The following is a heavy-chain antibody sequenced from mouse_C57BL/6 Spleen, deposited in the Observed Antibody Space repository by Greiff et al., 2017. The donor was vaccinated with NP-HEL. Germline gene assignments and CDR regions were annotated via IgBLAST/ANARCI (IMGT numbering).Heavy chain of an antibody. V-gene: IGHV2-2*01. CDR1: GFSLTSYG. Sequence: QVHVKQSGPGLVQPSQSLSITCTVSGFSLTSYGVHWVRQSPGKGLEWLGVIWSGGSTDYNAAFISRLSISKDNSKSQVFFKMNSLQADDTAIYYCARLNYEGYYAMDYWGQGTSVTVSS. J-gene: IGHJ4*01. D-gene: IGHD1-1*01. CDR2: IWSGGST. CDR3: ARLNYEGYYAMDY.